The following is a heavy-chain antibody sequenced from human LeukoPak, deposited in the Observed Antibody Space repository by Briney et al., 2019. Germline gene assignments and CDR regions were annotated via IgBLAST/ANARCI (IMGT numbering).Heavy chain of an antibody. J-gene: IGHJ6*03. CDR2: IYDSGST. CDR3: ARSRELWFGELLYYYYYMDV. D-gene: IGHD3-10*01. V-gene: IGHV4-4*08. Sequence: SETLSLTCTVSGGSISSYYWSWIRQPPGKGLEWIGYIYDSGSTNYNPSLKSRVTISVDTSKNRFSLKLSSVTAADTAVYYCARSRELWFGELLYYYYYMDVWGKGTTVTISS. CDR1: GGSISSYY.